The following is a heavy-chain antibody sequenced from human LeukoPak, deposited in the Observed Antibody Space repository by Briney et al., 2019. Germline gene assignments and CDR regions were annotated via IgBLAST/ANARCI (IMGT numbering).Heavy chain of an antibody. CDR1: GGSFSGYY. Sequence: SETLSLTCAVYGGSFSGYYWSWIRQPPGKGLEWIGEINHSGSTNYNPSLKSRVTISVDTSKNQFSLKLSSVTAADTAVYYCASHRVVIGPQYYYYSMDVWGKGTTV. J-gene: IGHJ6*03. CDR2: INHSGST. CDR3: ASHRVVIGPQYYYYSMDV. V-gene: IGHV4-34*01. D-gene: IGHD3-3*01.